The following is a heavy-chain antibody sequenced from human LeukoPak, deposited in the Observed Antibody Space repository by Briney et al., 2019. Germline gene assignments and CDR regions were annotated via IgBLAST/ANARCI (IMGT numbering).Heavy chain of an antibody. V-gene: IGHV3-7*01. CDR2: IKQDGSEK. CDR3: ARDGRGGRAARPFDY. J-gene: IGHJ4*02. CDR1: GFTFSSYS. Sequence: GGSLRLSCAASGFTFSSYSMNWVRQAPGKGLEWVANIKQDGSEKYYVDSVKGRFTISRDNAKNSLYLQMNSLRAEDTAVYYCARDGRGGRAARPFDYWGQGTLVTVSS. D-gene: IGHD6-6*01.